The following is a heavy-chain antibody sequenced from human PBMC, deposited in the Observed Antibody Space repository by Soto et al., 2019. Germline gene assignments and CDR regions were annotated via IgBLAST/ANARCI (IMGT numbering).Heavy chain of an antibody. V-gene: IGHV1-3*01. CDR2: INAGNGNT. CDR1: GYTFTSYA. D-gene: IGHD3-10*01. CDR3: ARVRITMVRGVISYYYGMDV. J-gene: IGHJ6*02. Sequence: QVQLVQSGAEVKKPGASVKVSCKASGYTFTSYAMHWVRQAPGQRLEWMGWINAGNGNTKYSQKFQGRVNITRDTSASTAYMELSSLRSEDTAVYYCARVRITMVRGVISYYYGMDVWGQGTTVTVSS.